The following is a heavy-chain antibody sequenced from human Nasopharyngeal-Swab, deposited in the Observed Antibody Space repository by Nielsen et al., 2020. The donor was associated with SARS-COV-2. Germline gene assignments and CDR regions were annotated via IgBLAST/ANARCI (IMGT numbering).Heavy chain of an antibody. Sequence: GESLKISCAASGFTFSSYSMNWVRQAPGKGLEWVSSISSSSSYIYYADSVKGRFTISRDNAKNSLYLQMNSLRAEDTAVYYCARGEVPAAILSVPDYWGQGTLVTVSS. CDR3: ARGEVPAAILSVPDY. CDR2: ISSSSSYI. D-gene: IGHD2-2*01. CDR1: GFTFSSYS. V-gene: IGHV3-21*01. J-gene: IGHJ4*02.